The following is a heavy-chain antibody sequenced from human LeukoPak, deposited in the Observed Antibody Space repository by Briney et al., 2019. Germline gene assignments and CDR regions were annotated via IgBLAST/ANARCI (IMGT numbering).Heavy chain of an antibody. CDR1: GFTVSSNY. J-gene: IGHJ4*02. CDR2: IYSGGST. Sequence: GGSLRLSCAASGFTVSSNYMSWVRQAPGKGLEWVSVIYSGGSTYYADSVKSRFTISRHNSKNTLYLQMNSLRAEDTAVYYCARGDGYNYGYYFDYWGQGTLVTVSS. V-gene: IGHV3-53*04. CDR3: ARGDGYNYGYYFDY. D-gene: IGHD5-24*01.